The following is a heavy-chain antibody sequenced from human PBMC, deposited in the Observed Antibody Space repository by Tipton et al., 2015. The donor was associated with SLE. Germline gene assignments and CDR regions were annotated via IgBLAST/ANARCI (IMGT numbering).Heavy chain of an antibody. CDR2: IYLGDSDT. CDR3: ARRDGAAAGKGGPYYFDY. Sequence: QLVQSGAEVKKPGESLKISCKGSGYSFTSYWIGWVRQMPGKGLEWMGIIYLGDSDTSYSPSFQGQVTISADKSISTACLQWSSLKASDTAMYYCARRDGAAAGKGGPYYFDYWGQGTLVTVSS. D-gene: IGHD6-13*01. V-gene: IGHV5-51*03. CDR1: GYSFTSYW. J-gene: IGHJ4*02.